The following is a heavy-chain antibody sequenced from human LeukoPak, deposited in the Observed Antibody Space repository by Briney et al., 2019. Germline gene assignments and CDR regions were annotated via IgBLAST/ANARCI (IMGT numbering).Heavy chain of an antibody. CDR1: GFTVSSNY. V-gene: IGHV3-53*01. CDR2: IYSGGST. D-gene: IGHD6-19*01. J-gene: IGHJ3*02. CDR3: AREVMYSSGAGDAFDI. Sequence: PGGSLRLSCAASGFTVSSNYMSWVRQAPGKGLEWVSVIYSGGSTYYADSVKGRFTISRDNSKNTLYLQMNSLRAEDTAVYHCAREVMYSSGAGDAFDIWGQGTMVTVSS.